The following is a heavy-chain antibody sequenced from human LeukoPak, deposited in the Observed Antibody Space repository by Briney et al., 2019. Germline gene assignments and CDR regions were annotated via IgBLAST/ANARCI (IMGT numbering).Heavy chain of an antibody. D-gene: IGHD6-13*01. Sequence: PGGSLRLSCAASGFTFSSYAMHWVRQAPGKGLEWVAVISYDGSNKYYADSVKGRFTISRDNSKNTLYLQMNSLRAEDTAVYYCARVLGIAAAGTYYYYGMDVWGQGTTVTVSS. CDR2: ISYDGSNK. CDR1: GFTFSSYA. V-gene: IGHV3-30*04. J-gene: IGHJ6*02. CDR3: ARVLGIAAAGTYYYYGMDV.